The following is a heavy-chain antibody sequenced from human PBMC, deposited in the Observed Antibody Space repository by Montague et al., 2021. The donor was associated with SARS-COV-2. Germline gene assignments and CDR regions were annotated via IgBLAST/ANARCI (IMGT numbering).Heavy chain of an antibody. J-gene: IGHJ4*02. CDR3: ARSRENYNILTGYPYYFDY. V-gene: IGHV4-59*01. D-gene: IGHD3-9*01. CDR2: IYYSGST. CDR1: GGSISRYY. Sequence: SETLSLTCTVSGGSISRYYWNWIRQPPGKGLEWIAYIYYSGSTNYNPSLKSRVTISVDTSKNQFSPKLSSVTAADTAVYYCARSRENYNILTGYPYYFDYWGQGTLVTVSS.